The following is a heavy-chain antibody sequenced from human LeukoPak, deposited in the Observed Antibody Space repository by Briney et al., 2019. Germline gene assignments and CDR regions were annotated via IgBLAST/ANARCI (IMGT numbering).Heavy chain of an antibody. D-gene: IGHD2-2*01. CDR2: ISAYNGNT. Sequence: ASVKVSCKASGYTFTSYGISWVRQAPGQGLEWMGWISAYNGNTNYAQKLQGRVTITRNTAPSTAYTELRSLRSDDTAVYYWARDGNHMRIDQVIVVVPAAVNFDYWGQGTLVTVSS. CDR1: GYTFTSYG. J-gene: IGHJ4*02. CDR3: ARDGNHMRIDQVIVVVPAAVNFDY. V-gene: IGHV1-18*01.